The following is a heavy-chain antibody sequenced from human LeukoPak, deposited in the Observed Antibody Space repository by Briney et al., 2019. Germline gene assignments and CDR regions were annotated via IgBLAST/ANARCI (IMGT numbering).Heavy chain of an antibody. V-gene: IGHV4-61*05. CDR1: GGSISISNYY. CDR3: ARHKYSSGWPPEGAFDI. J-gene: IGHJ3*02. CDR2: TYYSGST. D-gene: IGHD6-19*01. Sequence: SETLSLTCIVSGGSISISNYYWGWVRQPPGKGLEWIGYTYYSGSTNYNPSLKSRVTISVDTSKNQFSLKLSSVTAADTAVYYCARHKYSSGWPPEGAFDIWGQGTMVTVSS.